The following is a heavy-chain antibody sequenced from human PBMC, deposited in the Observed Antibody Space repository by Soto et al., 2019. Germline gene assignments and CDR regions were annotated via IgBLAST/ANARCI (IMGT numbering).Heavy chain of an antibody. D-gene: IGHD2-21*01. V-gene: IGHV3-33*01. CDR2: IWHDGTNK. Sequence: QVQLVESGGGVVQPGRSLRLSCGASGFTFSSYGMHWVRQPPGKGLEWVAVIWHDGTNKYYGDSVKGRFTISRDNSKNTLYLQMYRLRAEDTAVYYCARDSGRDDPIDLWGQGTLVTVSS. J-gene: IGHJ5*02. CDR1: GFTFSSYG. CDR3: ARDSGRDDPIDL.